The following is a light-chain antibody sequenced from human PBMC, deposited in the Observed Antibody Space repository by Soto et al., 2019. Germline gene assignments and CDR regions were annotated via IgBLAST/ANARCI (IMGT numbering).Light chain of an antibody. CDR1: SXDVGSYNR. Sequence: QSALTQPPSVSGXPXQSVTXSCTXTSXDVGSYNRVSWYQQRPGTAPKLMIYEVSNRPSGVPDRFSGSKSGNTASLTVSGLQAEDEADYYCSSFTRSSTVIFGGGTQLTVL. CDR2: EVS. J-gene: IGLJ2*01. V-gene: IGLV2-18*02. CDR3: SSFTRSSTVI.